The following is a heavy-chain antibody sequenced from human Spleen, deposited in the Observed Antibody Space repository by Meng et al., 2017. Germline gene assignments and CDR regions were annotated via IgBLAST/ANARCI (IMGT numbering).Heavy chain of an antibody. CDR1: GGSFSGHY. V-gene: IGHV4-34*02. CDR3: ARGPTTMAHDFDY. Sequence: QVQLQQWGAGLLKPSETLSLTCAVSGGSFSGHYWSWIRQPPGKELEWIGEINHSGSTNYNPSLKSRVTISVDTSKNQFSLKLSSVTAADSAVYYCARGPTTMAHDFDYWGQGTLVTVSS. D-gene: IGHD4-11*01. J-gene: IGHJ4*02. CDR2: INHSGST.